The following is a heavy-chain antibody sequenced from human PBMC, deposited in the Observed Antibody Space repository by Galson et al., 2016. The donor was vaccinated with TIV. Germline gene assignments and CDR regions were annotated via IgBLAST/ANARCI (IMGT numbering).Heavy chain of an antibody. V-gene: IGHV1-18*01. CDR3: ARNVEQGVVDFPSAITNWFDP. CDR1: GYTFSSFG. D-gene: IGHD2-2*01. Sequence: SVKVSCKASGYTFSSFGISWVRQAPGQGLEWMGWISAYTGNTNYVQKFQGRVTMTTDTSTATAHMQLRSRRSDDTAVYYCARNVEQGVVDFPSAITNWFDPWGQGTLVTVSS. J-gene: IGHJ5*02. CDR2: ISAYTGNT.